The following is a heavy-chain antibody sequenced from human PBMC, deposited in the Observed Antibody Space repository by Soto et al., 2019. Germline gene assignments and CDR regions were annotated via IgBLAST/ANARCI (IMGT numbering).Heavy chain of an antibody. CDR1: GDSISTNSYS. J-gene: IGHJ4*02. CDR3: ARVGSSSWRSDLYFDY. D-gene: IGHD6-13*01. Sequence: SETLSLTCTVSGDSISTNSYSWGWIRQPPGQGLEWIGLFYYSGSTHYNPSLKSRLTVSVDTSKNQFSLKVSSVTAADTAVYYCARVGSSSWRSDLYFDYWGQGTLVTVSS. V-gene: IGHV4-39*01. CDR2: FYYSGST.